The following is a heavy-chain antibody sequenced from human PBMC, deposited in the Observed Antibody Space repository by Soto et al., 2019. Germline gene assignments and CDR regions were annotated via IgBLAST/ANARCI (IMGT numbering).Heavy chain of an antibody. CDR2: LTPSGGET. CDR1: GFTFSTYA. V-gene: IGHV3-23*01. CDR3: AHPRGYGVFDAYDI. D-gene: IGHD4-17*01. J-gene: IGHJ3*02. Sequence: PGGSLRLSCVDSGFTFSTYAMIWVRQAPGKGLEWVSALTPSGGETYYADSVKGRFTISRDNSMNALYLQMNSLRIEDTAVYYCAHPRGYGVFDAYDIWGQGTMVTVSS.